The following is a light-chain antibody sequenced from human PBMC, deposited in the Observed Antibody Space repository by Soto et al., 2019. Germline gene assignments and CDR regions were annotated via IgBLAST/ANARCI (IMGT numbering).Light chain of an antibody. CDR3: HQAYGTTRT. V-gene: IGKV1-39*01. CDR2: AAS. J-gene: IGKJ1*01. CDR1: QSIGKY. Sequence: DIQMTQSPSSLSASVGDRVTITCRASQSIGKYLNWYQQKPGEAPNLLIYAASILQSGVPSRFSGSSSGTDFTLTITSLQPEDFATYCCHQAYGTTRTFGQGTKVEIK.